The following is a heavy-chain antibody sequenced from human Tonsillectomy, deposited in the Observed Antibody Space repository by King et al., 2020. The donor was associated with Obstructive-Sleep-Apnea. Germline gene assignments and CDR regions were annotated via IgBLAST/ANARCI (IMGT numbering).Heavy chain of an antibody. V-gene: IGHV3-9*01. CDR1: GFTFDDYA. Sequence: QLVQSGGGLVQPGRSLRLSCAASGFTFDDYAMHWVRQAPGKGLEWVSGIIWNSGSIGYADSVKGRFTTSRDNAKNSLYLQMNSLRAEDTALYYCAKDKGYCSGGSCYFFDYWGQGTLVTVSS. D-gene: IGHD2-15*01. CDR3: AKDKGYCSGGSCYFFDY. CDR2: IIWNSGSI. J-gene: IGHJ4*02.